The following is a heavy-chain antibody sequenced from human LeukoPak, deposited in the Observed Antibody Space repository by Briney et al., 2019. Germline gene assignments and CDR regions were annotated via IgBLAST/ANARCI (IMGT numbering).Heavy chain of an antibody. Sequence: ASVKVSCKASGYTFTGYYMHWVRQAPGQGLEGMGWINPNSGGTNYAQKFQGRVTMTRDTSISTAYMELSRLRSDDTVVYYCARDGWELLPGLDYWGQGTLVTVSS. CDR3: ARDGWELLPGLDY. V-gene: IGHV1-2*02. J-gene: IGHJ4*02. D-gene: IGHD1-26*01. CDR1: GYTFTGYY. CDR2: INPNSGGT.